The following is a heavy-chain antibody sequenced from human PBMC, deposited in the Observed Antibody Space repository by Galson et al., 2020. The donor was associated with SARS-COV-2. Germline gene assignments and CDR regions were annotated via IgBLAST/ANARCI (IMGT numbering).Heavy chain of an antibody. J-gene: IGHJ6*02. CDR1: GGSISSYF. V-gene: IGHV4-59*01. Sequence: SETLSLTCTVSGGSISSYFCSWIRQPPGKGLEWIGYIYYSGSTNYNPSLKSRVTISVDTSKNQFSLKVSSVTAADTAVYYCARGRHCSGGSCSGGAYYCMDVWAKAPRSPSP. CDR3: ARGRHCSGGSCSGGAYYCMDV. CDR2: IYYSGST. D-gene: IGHD2-15*01.